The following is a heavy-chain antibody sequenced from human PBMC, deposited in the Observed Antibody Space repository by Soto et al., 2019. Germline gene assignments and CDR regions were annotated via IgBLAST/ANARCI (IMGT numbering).Heavy chain of an antibody. CDR3: ARDGYCSGGSCLDGMDV. Sequence: PGGSLRLSCGVSGLTLSRYTMHRVRQSPGKGLEWVALISSDGSAKYYADSVKGRFTISRDDSLYLQMTSPRAEDTAVYYCARDGYCSGGSCLDGMDVWGQGTMVTVSS. J-gene: IGHJ6*02. V-gene: IGHV3-30-3*01. CDR2: ISSDGSAK. CDR1: GLTLSRYT. D-gene: IGHD2-15*01.